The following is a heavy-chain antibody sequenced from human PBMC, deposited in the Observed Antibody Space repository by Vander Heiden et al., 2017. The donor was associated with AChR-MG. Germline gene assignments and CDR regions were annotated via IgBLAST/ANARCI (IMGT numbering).Heavy chain of an antibody. Sequence: QVQLQESGPGLVKPSETLSLTCTVPGGSISSYYWSWIRQPPGKGLEWIGYIYYSGSTNYNPSLKSRVTISVDTSKNQFSLKLSSVTAADTAVYYCASDSSGYYYRTFDYWGQGTLVTVSS. J-gene: IGHJ4*02. V-gene: IGHV4-59*01. CDR3: ASDSSGYYYRTFDY. CDR1: GGSISSYY. D-gene: IGHD3-22*01. CDR2: IYYSGST.